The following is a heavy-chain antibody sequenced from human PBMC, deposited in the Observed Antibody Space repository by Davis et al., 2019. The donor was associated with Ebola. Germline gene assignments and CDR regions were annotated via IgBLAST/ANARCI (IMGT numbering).Heavy chain of an antibody. CDR1: GFTFSSYA. V-gene: IGHV3-23*01. CDR2: ISGSGGST. Sequence: GESLKISCAASGFTFSSYAMHWVRQAPGKGLEWVSAISGSGGSTYYADSVKGRFTISRDNSKNTLYLQMNSLGAEDTAVYYCAKVYWSDYPNYFDYWGQGTLVTVSS. D-gene: IGHD3-3*01. J-gene: IGHJ4*02. CDR3: AKVYWSDYPNYFDY.